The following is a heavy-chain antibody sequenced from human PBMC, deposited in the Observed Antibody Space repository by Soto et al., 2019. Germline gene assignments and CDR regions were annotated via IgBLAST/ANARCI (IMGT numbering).Heavy chain of an antibody. J-gene: IGHJ4*02. CDR2: IYSGGST. V-gene: IGHV3-66*01. D-gene: IGHD3-16*01. CDR1: GFTVSSNY. CDR3: ARSGHVFWGSQRNFDY. Sequence: EVQLVESGGGLVQPGGSLRLSCAASGFTVSSNYMSWVRQAPGKGLEWVSVIYSGGSTYYADSVKGRFTISRDNSKNTLYLQMNSLRAEDTAVYYCARSGHVFWGSQRNFDYWGQRTLVTVSS.